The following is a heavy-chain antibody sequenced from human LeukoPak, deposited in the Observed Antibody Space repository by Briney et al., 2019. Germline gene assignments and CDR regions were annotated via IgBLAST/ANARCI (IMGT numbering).Heavy chain of an antibody. CDR3: ARESGVVVPAAISYYMDV. J-gene: IGHJ6*03. CDR2: IYTSGST. V-gene: IGHV4-4*07. Sequence: PSETLSLTCTVSGGSISSYYWSWIRQPAGKGLEWIGRIYTSGSTNYNPSLKSRVTMSVDTSKNQFSLKLSSVTAADTAVYYCARESGVVVPAAISYYMDVWGKGTTVTVSS. CDR1: GGSISSYY. D-gene: IGHD2-2*01.